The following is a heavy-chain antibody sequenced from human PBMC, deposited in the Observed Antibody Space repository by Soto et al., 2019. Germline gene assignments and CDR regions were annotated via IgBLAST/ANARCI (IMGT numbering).Heavy chain of an antibody. CDR3: ARADDFSDRFDY. CDR2: IYYSGST. J-gene: IGHJ4*02. D-gene: IGHD4-17*01. Sequence: SETLSLTCTFSVVSISSGDFYCSWIRQPPWKGLELIGNIYYSGSTYYNPSLRSRAIMSVDTSQNQFSLKLSSLTAADTAAYFCARADDFSDRFDYWGQGALVTVSS. V-gene: IGHV4-30-4*01. CDR1: VVSISSGDFY.